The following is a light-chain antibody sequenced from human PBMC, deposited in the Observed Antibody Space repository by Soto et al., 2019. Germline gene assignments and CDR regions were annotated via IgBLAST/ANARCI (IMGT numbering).Light chain of an antibody. CDR3: QSYDSILIVRYV. V-gene: IGLV1-40*01. J-gene: IGLJ1*01. Sequence: QSVLTQPPSVSGAPGQRVTISCTGSSSNIGAGYDVHWYQQRPGTAPKLLIFGNINRPSGVPDRFSGSKSGTSASLAITGLQAEDEGDYYCQSYDSILIVRYVFGTRTKVTVL. CDR2: GNI. CDR1: SSNIGAGYD.